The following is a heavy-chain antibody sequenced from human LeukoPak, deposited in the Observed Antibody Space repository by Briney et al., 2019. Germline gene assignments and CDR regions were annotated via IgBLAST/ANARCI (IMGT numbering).Heavy chain of an antibody. J-gene: IGHJ3*01. Sequence: PSETLSLTCTVSGGSISSYYWNWVRQPPGKGLEWIGYIYYSGSTSYNPSLKSRVAISLDTSKNQFSLKLTSVTAADTAVYYCAGIHPGDLWGQGTMVTVSS. D-gene: IGHD3-10*01. CDR3: AGIHPGDL. CDR2: IYYSGST. CDR1: GGSISSYY. V-gene: IGHV4-59*01.